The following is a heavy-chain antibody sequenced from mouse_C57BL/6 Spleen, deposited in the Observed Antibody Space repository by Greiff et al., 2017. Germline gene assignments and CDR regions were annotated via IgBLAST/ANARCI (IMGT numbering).Heavy chain of an antibody. CDR3: TAGLGDAMDD. V-gene: IGHV14-1*01. J-gene: IGHJ4*01. CDR2: IDPEDGDT. CDR1: GFNIKDYY. Sequence: EVMLVESGAELVRPGASVKLSCTASGFNIKDYYMQWVKQRPEQGLEWIGRIDPEDGDTEYAPKFQGKATMTADTSSNPAYLQLSRLTSEDTAVYYCTAGLGDAMDDWGQGTSVTVSS. D-gene: IGHD3-3*01.